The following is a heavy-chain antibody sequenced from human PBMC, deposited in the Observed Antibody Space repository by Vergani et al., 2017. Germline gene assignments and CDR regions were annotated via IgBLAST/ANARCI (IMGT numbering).Heavy chain of an antibody. V-gene: IGHV4-59*01. D-gene: IGHD6-19*01. CDR1: GGPIRTYY. J-gene: IGHJ6*02. CDR2: IYYSGST. CDR3: AGQSAGYYGMDV. Sequence: QVHLQESGPGLVKPSETLSPTRSVLGGPIRTYYWSWIRRPPGKGLEWIGYIYYSGSTNYNPSLTCRVTISVDTSKNQFSLTLTSVTAADTAVYYCAGQSAGYYGMDVWGQGTTVTVSS.